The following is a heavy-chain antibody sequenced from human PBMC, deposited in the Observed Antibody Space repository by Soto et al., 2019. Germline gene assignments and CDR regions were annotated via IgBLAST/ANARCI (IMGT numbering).Heavy chain of an antibody. CDR1: GVSFSGYY. D-gene: IGHD2-8*01. CDR3: ARLSPIVLMVYAPRGGFDP. Sequence: SETLSLTCAVYGVSFSGYYWIWIRQPPGKGLEWIGEINHSGSTNYNPSLKSRVTISVDTSKNQFSLKLSSVTAADTAVYYCARLSPIVLMVYAPRGGFDPWGQGTLVTVSS. V-gene: IGHV4-34*01. CDR2: INHSGST. J-gene: IGHJ5*02.